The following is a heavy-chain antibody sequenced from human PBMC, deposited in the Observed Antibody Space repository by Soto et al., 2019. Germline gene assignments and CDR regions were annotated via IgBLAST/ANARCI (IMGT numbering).Heavy chain of an antibody. CDR2: IYYSGST. CDR3: ARHNYGSGSTYFDH. V-gene: IGHV4-59*08. CDR1: GGSIRSYY. D-gene: IGHD3-10*01. Sequence: PSETLSLTCSVSGGSIRSYYWSWIRQPPGKGLEWIGYIYYSGSTNYNPSLKSRVTISVDTSKNQFSLKLNSMTAADTAVYYCARHNYGSGSTYFDHWGLGTLVTVSS. J-gene: IGHJ4*02.